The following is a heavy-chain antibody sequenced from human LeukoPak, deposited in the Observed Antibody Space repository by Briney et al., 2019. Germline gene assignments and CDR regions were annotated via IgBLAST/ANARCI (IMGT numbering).Heavy chain of an antibody. J-gene: IGHJ6*03. CDR2: INHSGST. CDR1: GGSFSGYY. Sequence: SETLSLTCAVYGGSFSGYYWSWIRQPPGKGLEWIGEINHSGSTNYNPSLKGRVTISVDTSKNQFSLKLSSVTAADTAVYYCARYGVLLWFGELSEPPYYYYMDVWGKGTTVTISS. D-gene: IGHD3-10*01. V-gene: IGHV4-34*01. CDR3: ARYGVLLWFGELSEPPYYYYMDV.